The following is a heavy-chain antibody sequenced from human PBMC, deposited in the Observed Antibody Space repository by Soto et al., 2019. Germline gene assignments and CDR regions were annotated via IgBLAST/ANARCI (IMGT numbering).Heavy chain of an antibody. CDR3: ASGEGYCSGGSCPLWY. V-gene: IGHV1-3*01. Sequence: QVQLVQSGAEVKKPGASVKVSCKASGYTFTSYAMHWVRQAPGQRLEWMGWINAGNGNTKYSQKFQGRVTITRDTSASTAYMELSSLRSEDTAVYYCASGEGYCSGGSCPLWYWGQGTLVTVSS. D-gene: IGHD2-15*01. J-gene: IGHJ4*02. CDR2: INAGNGNT. CDR1: GYTFTSYA.